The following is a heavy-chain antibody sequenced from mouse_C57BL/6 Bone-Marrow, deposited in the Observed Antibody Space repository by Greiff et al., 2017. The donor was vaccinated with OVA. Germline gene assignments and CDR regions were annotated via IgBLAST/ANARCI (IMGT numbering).Heavy chain of an antibody. D-gene: IGHD1-1*01. V-gene: IGHV5-4*01. CDR3: ARALFITTYYFDY. CDR1: GFTFSSYA. CDR2: ISDGGSYT. Sequence: EVQGVESGGGLVKPGGSLKLSCAASGFTFSSYAMSWVRQTPEKRLEWVATISDGGSYTYYPDNVKGRFTISRDNAKNNLYLQMSHLKSEDTAMYYCARALFITTYYFDYWGQGTTLTVSS. J-gene: IGHJ2*01.